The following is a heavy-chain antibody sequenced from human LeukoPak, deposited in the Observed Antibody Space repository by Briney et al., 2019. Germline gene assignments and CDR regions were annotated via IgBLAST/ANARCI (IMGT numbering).Heavy chain of an antibody. V-gene: IGHV1-69*04. Sequence: SVKVSCKASGCTFSSYAISWVRQAPGQGLEWMGRIIPIFGIANYAQKFQGRVTITSDKPTSTAYMDLSSLTSEATALYYCAGWGRRKEWRESFDDWGQGTLVTVSS. D-gene: IGHD3-16*01. CDR1: GCTFSSYA. CDR3: AGWGRRKEWRESFDD. CDR2: IIPIFGIA. J-gene: IGHJ4*02.